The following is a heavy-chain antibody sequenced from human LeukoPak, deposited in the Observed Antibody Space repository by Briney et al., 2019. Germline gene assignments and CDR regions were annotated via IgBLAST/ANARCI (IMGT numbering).Heavy chain of an antibody. V-gene: IGHV3-7*03. CDR3: ARETVLEPSGVAIAGHAEAHFDF. Sequence: GGSLRLSCAASGFIFSNYWMSWVRQAPGRGLEWVANIKEDESEKYCVDSVKGRFTISRDNAKNSLFLQMSSLRAEDTAVYYCARETVLEPSGVAIAGHAEAHFDFWGQGTLVTVSS. CDR2: IKEDESEK. J-gene: IGHJ4*02. D-gene: IGHD3-3*01. CDR1: GFIFSNYW.